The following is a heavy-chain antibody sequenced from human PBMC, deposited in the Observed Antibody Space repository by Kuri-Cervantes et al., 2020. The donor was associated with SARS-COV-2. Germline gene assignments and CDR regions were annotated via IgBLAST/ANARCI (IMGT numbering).Heavy chain of an antibody. CDR2: MNPNSGNT. CDR1: GYTFTSYD. CDR3: ARVIIAVAGTDAFDI. J-gene: IGHJ3*02. Sequence: ASVKVSCKASGYTFTSYDINWVRQATGQGLEWMGWMNPNSGNTGYAQKFQGRVTITRNTSISTAYMELSSLRSEDTAVYYCARVIIAVAGTDAFDIWGQGTMVTVSS. D-gene: IGHD6-19*01. V-gene: IGHV1-8*03.